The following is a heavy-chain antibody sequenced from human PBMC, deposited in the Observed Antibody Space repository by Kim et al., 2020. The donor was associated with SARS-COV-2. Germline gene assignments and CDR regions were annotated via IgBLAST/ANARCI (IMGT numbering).Heavy chain of an antibody. CDR3: AKQGLGQLVGGLDYYYYGMDV. Sequence: GGSLRLSCAASGFTFSSYAMSWVRQAPGKGLEWVSAISGSGGSTYYADSVKGRFTISRDNSKNTLYLQMNSLRAEDTAVYYCAKQGLGQLVGGLDYYYYGMDVWGQGTTVTVSS. CDR2: ISGSGGST. V-gene: IGHV3-23*01. J-gene: IGHJ6*02. D-gene: IGHD6-6*01. CDR1: GFTFSSYA.